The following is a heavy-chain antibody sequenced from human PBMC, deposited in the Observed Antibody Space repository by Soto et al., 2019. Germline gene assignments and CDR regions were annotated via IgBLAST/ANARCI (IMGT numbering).Heavy chain of an antibody. D-gene: IGHD2-2*01. CDR3: ARVRKMYQLLPSYYYGMDV. Sequence: GASVKVSCKASGGTFSSYAISWVRQAPGQGLEWMGGIIPIFGTANYAQKFQGRVTITADESTSTAYMELSSLRSEDTAVYYCARVRKMYQLLPSYYYGMDVWGQGTTVTVS. J-gene: IGHJ6*02. CDR2: IIPIFGTA. CDR1: GGTFSSYA. V-gene: IGHV1-69*13.